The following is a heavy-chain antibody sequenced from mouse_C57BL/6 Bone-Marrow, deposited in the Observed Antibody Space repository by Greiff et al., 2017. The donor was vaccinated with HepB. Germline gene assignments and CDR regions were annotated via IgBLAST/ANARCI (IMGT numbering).Heavy chain of an antibody. CDR1: GYTFTSYW. D-gene: IGHD2-4*01. CDR2: IYPGSGST. J-gene: IGHJ4*01. V-gene: IGHV1-55*01. CDR3: ARICYDYDVGDY. Sequence: QVQLQQPGAELVKPGASVKMSCKASGYTFTSYWITWVKQRPGQGLEWIGDIYPGSGSTNYNEKFKSKATLTVDTSSSTAYMQLSSLTSEDSAVYYCARICYDYDVGDYWGQGTSVTVSS.